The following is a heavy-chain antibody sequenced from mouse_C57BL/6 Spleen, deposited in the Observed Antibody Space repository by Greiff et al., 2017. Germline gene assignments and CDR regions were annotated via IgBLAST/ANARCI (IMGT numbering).Heavy chain of an antibody. V-gene: IGHV1-82*01. CDR2: IYPGDGDT. CDR3: ARTNYGSSYGYAMDY. Sequence: VQLQESGPELVKPGASVKISCKASGYAFSSSWMNWVKQRPGKGLEWIGRIYPGDGDTNYNGKFKGKATLTADKSSSTAYMQLSSLTSEDSAVYFCARTNYGSSYGYAMDYWGQGTTLTVSS. J-gene: IGHJ4*01. D-gene: IGHD1-1*01. CDR1: GYAFSSSW.